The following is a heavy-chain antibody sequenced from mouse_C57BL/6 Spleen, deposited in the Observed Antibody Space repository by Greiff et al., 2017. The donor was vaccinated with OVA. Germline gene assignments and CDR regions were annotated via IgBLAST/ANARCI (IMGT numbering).Heavy chain of an antibody. V-gene: IGHV5-6*01. J-gene: IGHJ1*03. CDR1: GFTFSSYG. CDR2: ISSGGSYT. CDR3: ARHVGMGEGWYFDV. D-gene: IGHD4-1*01. Sequence: EVKVVESGGDLVKPGGSLKLSCAASGFTFSSYGMSWVRQTPDKRLEWVATISSGGSYTYYPDSVKGRFTISRDNAKNTLYLQMSSLTSEDTAMDYCARHVGMGEGWYFDVWGTGTTVTVSS.